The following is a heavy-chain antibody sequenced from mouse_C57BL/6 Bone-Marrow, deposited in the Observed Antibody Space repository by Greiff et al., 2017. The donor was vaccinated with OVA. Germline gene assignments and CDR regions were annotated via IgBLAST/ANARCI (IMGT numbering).Heavy chain of an antibody. Sequence: EVKLVESGPGLAKPSQTLSLTCSVTGYSITSDYWNWIRKFPGNKLEYMGYISYSGSTYYNPSLKSRISITRDTSKNQYYLQLNSVTTEDTATYYCARAPPYYYGSSYYFDYWGQGTTLTVSS. D-gene: IGHD1-1*01. CDR3: ARAPPYYYGSSYYFDY. V-gene: IGHV3-8*01. J-gene: IGHJ2*01. CDR1: GYSITSDY. CDR2: ISYSGST.